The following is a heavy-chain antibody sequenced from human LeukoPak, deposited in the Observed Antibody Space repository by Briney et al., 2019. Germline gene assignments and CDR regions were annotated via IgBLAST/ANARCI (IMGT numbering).Heavy chain of an antibody. V-gene: IGHV3-9*01. CDR1: GFKIADYA. D-gene: IGHD1-7*01. Sequence: GGSLRLSCVASGFKIADYAMHWVRQTPGKGLEWVSGISWNSATIDYADSLRGRFTISRDNAKNSLYLQMTNLRTEDTALYYCAKLCDWNSVDYWGQGTLVTVS. CDR3: AKLCDWNSVDY. J-gene: IGHJ4*02. CDR2: ISWNSATI.